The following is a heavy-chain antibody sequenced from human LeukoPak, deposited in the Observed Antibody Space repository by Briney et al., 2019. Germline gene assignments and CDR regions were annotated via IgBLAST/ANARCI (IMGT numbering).Heavy chain of an antibody. CDR2: ISYDGINY. J-gene: IGHJ4*02. V-gene: IGHV3-30*18. CDR3: AKVFFMDY. CDR1: GFTLSSYD. D-gene: IGHD2-8*01. Sequence: GGSLRLSCAASGFTLSSYDMHWVRQAPGKGLEWLSIISYDGINYYYADSVKGRFTISRDNSKNALYLQMNSLRAEDTAVYYCAKVFFMDYWGQGTLVTVSS.